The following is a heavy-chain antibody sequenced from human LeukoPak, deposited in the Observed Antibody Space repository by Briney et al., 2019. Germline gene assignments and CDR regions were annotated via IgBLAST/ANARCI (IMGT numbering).Heavy chain of an antibody. J-gene: IGHJ3*02. CDR2: INWNGGST. CDR3: ARVHSLYSSSWYWNAFDI. D-gene: IGHD6-13*01. V-gene: IGHV3-20*04. CDR1: GFTFDDYG. Sequence: GGSLRLSCAASGFTFDDYGMSWVRQAPGKGLEWVSGINWNGGSTGYADSVKGRFTISRDNAKNSLYLQMNSLRAEDTAVYYCARVHSLYSSSWYWNAFDIWGQGTMVTVSS.